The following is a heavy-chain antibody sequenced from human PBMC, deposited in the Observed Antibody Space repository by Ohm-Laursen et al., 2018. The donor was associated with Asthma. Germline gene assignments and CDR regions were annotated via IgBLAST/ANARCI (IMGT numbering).Heavy chain of an antibody. J-gene: IGHJ4*02. D-gene: IGHD3-3*01. CDR3: ARGFGVVNYYFDY. V-gene: IGHV3-21*01. CDR1: GFTFSSYS. CDR2: ISSSSSYI. Sequence: SLRLSCAAPGFTFSSYSMNWVRQAPGKGLEWVSSISSSSSYIYYADSVKGRFTISRDNAKNSLYLQMNRLRAEDTAVYYCARGFGVVNYYFDYWGQGTLVTVSS.